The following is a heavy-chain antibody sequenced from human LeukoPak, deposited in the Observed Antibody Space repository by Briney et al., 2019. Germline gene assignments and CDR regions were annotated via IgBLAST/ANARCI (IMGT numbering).Heavy chain of an antibody. CDR3: AKALLAYSSPTHDAFDI. J-gene: IGHJ3*02. D-gene: IGHD6-13*01. Sequence: GGSLRLSCAASGFTFDDYAMFWVRHVPGKGLEWVSGISWNRGSIGYADSVKGRFAISRDNAKNSLYLQMNSLRAEDTALYYCAKALLAYSSPTHDAFDIWGQGTMVTVSS. V-gene: IGHV3-9*01. CDR2: ISWNRGSI. CDR1: GFTFDDYA.